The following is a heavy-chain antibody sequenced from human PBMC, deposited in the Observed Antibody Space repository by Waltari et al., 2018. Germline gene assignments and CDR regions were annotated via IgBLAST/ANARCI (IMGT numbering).Heavy chain of an antibody. CDR2: IIPIFGTA. CDR3: AGPGCSSTSCHPRDAFDI. CDR1: GGTFSSYA. V-gene: IGHV1-69*01. D-gene: IGHD2-2*01. Sequence: QVQLVQSGAEVKKPGSSVKVSCKASGGTFSSYAISWVRQAPGQGLAWMGGIIPIFGTANYAQKFQGRVTITADESTSTAYMELSSLRSEDTAVYYCAGPGCSSTSCHPRDAFDIWGQGTMVTVSS. J-gene: IGHJ3*02.